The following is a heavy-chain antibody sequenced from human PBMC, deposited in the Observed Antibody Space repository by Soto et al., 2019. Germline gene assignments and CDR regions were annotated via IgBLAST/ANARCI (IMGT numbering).Heavy chain of an antibody. J-gene: IGHJ3*02. CDR3: ARDMYCYDSHAFDI. Sequence: SETLSLTCAVSGYSISSGYYWGWIRQPPGKGLEWIGSIYHSGSTYYNPSLKSRVTISVDTSKNQFSLKLSSVTAADTAVYYCARDMYCYDSHAFDIWGQGTMVTVSS. CDR2: IYHSGST. V-gene: IGHV4-38-2*02. CDR1: GYSISSGYY. D-gene: IGHD3-22*01.